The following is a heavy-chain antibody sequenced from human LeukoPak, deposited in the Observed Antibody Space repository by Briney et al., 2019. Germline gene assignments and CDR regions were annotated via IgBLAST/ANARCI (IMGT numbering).Heavy chain of an antibody. CDR2: IKQDGSQI. CDR3: ARGGADY. CDR1: GFTFSSYG. J-gene: IGHJ4*01. Sequence: GGTLRLSCAASGFTFSSYGMSWVRQAPGKGLEWLANIKQDGSQIYYVDSVKGRFTISRDNAKNSLYLQMNSLTAEDTAVYYCARGGADYWGHGTLVTVSS. V-gene: IGHV3-7*04.